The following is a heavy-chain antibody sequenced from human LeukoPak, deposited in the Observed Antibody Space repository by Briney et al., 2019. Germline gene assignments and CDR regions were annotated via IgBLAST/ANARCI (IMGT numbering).Heavy chain of an antibody. CDR3: ARRVAVAGRYYFDY. J-gene: IGHJ4*02. Sequence: SETLSLTCTVSGGSLSSYYCSWIRQPAGKGLEWIGRIYTGGNTNYNPSLKSRVTMSVDTSKNQFSLKLSSVTAADTAVYYCARRVAVAGRYYFDYWGQGTLVTVSS. CDR2: IYTGGNT. D-gene: IGHD6-19*01. V-gene: IGHV4-4*07. CDR1: GGSLSSYY.